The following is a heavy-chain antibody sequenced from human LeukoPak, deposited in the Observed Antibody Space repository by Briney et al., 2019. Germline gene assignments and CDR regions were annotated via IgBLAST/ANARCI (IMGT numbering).Heavy chain of an antibody. CDR3: ARGTTTLIYFGF. V-gene: IGHV4-59*01. CDR1: GGSISSYY. CDR2: IYYSGST. Sequence: SETLSLTCTVSGGSISSYYWSWIRQPPGKGLEWIGYIYYSGSTNYNPSLRSRVTISVDTSKNQFSLKLSSVTAADTAVYYCARGTTTLIYFGFWGQGTLVTVSS. D-gene: IGHD4-17*01. J-gene: IGHJ4*02.